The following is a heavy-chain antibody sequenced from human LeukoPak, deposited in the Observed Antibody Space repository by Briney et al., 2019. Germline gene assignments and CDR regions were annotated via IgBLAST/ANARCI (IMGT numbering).Heavy chain of an antibody. Sequence: GASVKVSCKASGYTFTSYYMHWVRQAPGQGLEWMGIINPSGGSTSYAQKFQGRVTMTRDTSTSTVYMELSSLRSGDTAVYYCARDGSNYDAFDIWGQGTMVTVSS. CDR2: INPSGGST. J-gene: IGHJ3*02. CDR1: GYTFTSYY. V-gene: IGHV1-46*01. D-gene: IGHD4-11*01. CDR3: ARDGSNYDAFDI.